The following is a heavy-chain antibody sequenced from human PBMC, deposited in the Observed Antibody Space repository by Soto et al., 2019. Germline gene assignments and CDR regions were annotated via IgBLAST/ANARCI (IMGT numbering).Heavy chain of an antibody. V-gene: IGHV3-11*01. D-gene: IGHD6-13*01. J-gene: IGHJ4*02. CDR3: ATSPDSGSPFVPPY. Sequence: QVQLVESGGGLVKPGGSLRLSCAASGFTFSDYYMSWIRQAPGKGLEWISYITPSGTTIYYADSVKGRFTISRDNAKNSLYLQMNSLRADDTAVYYCATSPDSGSPFVPPYWGQGTLVTVSS. CDR1: GFTFSDYY. CDR2: ITPSGTTI.